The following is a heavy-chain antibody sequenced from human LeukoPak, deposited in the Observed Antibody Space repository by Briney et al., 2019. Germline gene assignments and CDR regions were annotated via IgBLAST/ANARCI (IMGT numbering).Heavy chain of an antibody. CDR2: ISYDGSNK. J-gene: IGHJ3*02. V-gene: IGHV3-30-3*01. Sequence: GRSLRLSCAASGFTFSSYAMHWVRQAPGKGLEWVAVISYDGSNKYYADSVKGRFTISRDNSKNTLYLQMNSLRAEDTAVYYCARDGCGGDCYYGAFDIWGQGTMVTVSS. CDR3: ARDGCGGDCYYGAFDI. CDR1: GFTFSSYA. D-gene: IGHD2-21*02.